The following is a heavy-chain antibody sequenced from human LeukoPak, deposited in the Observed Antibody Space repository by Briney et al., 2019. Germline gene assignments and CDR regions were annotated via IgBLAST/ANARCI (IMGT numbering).Heavy chain of an antibody. J-gene: IGHJ6*03. CDR3: AKVMKGSERLTMVRGVIIKTAGLYYMDV. Sequence: GXSLRLSCAASGFTLSSYAMSWVRQAPGKGLEWVSSISASGGSTNYADSVKGRFNISRDNSKNTVYLQMNRLRAEDTAVYYCAKVMKGSERLTMVRGVIIKTAGLYYMDVWGKGTTVTVSS. D-gene: IGHD3-10*01. V-gene: IGHV3-23*01. CDR2: ISASGGST. CDR1: GFTLSSYA.